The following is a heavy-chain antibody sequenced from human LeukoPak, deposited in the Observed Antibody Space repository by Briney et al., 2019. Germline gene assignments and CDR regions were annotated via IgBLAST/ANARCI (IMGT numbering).Heavy chain of an antibody. J-gene: IGHJ3*02. CDR2: ISGSGGST. Sequence: GGSLRLSCAASGFTFSDYYMSWIRQAPGKGLEWVSYISGSGGSTYYADSVKGRFTISRDNSKNTLYLQMNSLRAEDTAVYYCARESADDAFDIWGQGTMVTVSS. CDR3: ARESADDAFDI. V-gene: IGHV3-11*01. D-gene: IGHD6-19*01. CDR1: GFTFSDYY.